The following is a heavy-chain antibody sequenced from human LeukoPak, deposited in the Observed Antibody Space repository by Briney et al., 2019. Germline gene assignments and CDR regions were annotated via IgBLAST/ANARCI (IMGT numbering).Heavy chain of an antibody. Sequence: HPGGSLRLSCAASGFTFSSYGMHWVRQAPGKGLEWVAFIRYDGSNKYYADSVKGRFTISRDNSKNTLYLQMNSLRAEDTAVYYCAASIIGMVDYWGQGTLVTVSS. CDR2: IRYDGSNK. V-gene: IGHV3-30*02. J-gene: IGHJ4*02. D-gene: IGHD3-10*01. CDR3: AASIIGMVDY. CDR1: GFTFSSYG.